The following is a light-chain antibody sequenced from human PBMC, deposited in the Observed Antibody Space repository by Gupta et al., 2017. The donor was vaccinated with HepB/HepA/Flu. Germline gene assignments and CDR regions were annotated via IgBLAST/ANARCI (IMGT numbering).Light chain of an antibody. Sequence: EIVLTQSPGTLSLSPGERATLSCRASQNVRRNLAWYQQKPGQPPRLLMYVASTRASTVPARFSGNGSGTDFTLTISSLQSEDFGVYFCQQENDWPVSFGGGTKVEIK. CDR3: QQENDWPVS. CDR2: VAS. CDR1: QNVRRN. J-gene: IGKJ4*01. V-gene: IGKV3-15*01.